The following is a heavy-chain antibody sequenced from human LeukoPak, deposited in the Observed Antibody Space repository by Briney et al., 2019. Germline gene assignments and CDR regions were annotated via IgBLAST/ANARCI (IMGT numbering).Heavy chain of an antibody. J-gene: IGHJ6*03. Sequence: EASVKVSCKASGGTFSSYAISWVRQAPGQGLEWMGGIIPIFGTANYAQKFQGRVTITADESTSTAYMELSSLRSEDTAVYYCARDQRRVGPGDLTVTRFYYYYYYMDVWGKGTTVTVSS. CDR3: ARDQRRVGPGDLTVTRFYYYYYYMDV. CDR2: IIPIFGTA. CDR1: GGTFSSYA. D-gene: IGHD4-11*01. V-gene: IGHV1-69*13.